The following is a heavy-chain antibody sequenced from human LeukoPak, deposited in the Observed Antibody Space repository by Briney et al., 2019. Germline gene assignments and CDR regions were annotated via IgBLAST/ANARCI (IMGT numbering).Heavy chain of an antibody. CDR2: IYYSGST. J-gene: IGHJ4*02. D-gene: IGHD6-19*01. V-gene: IGHV4-39*01. CDR1: GGSISSSSYY. CDR3: ARQRGYSSGWYFDY. Sequence: SETLSLTCTVSGGSISSSSYYWGWIRQPPGKGLEWIGSIYYSGSTYYNPSLKSRVTISVDTSKNQFSLKLSSVTAADTAVYYCARQRGYSSGWYFDYWGQGTLVTVSS.